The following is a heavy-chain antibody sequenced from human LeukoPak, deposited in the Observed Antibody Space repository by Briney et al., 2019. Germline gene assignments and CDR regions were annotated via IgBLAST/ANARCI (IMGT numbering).Heavy chain of an antibody. CDR2: ISAYNGNT. D-gene: IGHD3-3*01. V-gene: IGHV1-18*01. Sequence: ASVKVSCKASGYTFTSYGISWVRQAPGQGLEWMGWISAYNGNTNYAQNLQGRVTMTTDTSTSKAYMELRSLRSDDTAVYYCARVRENDFWSGYSYYSDYWGQGTLVTVSS. CDR1: GYTFTSYG. CDR3: ARVRENDFWSGYSYYSDY. J-gene: IGHJ4*02.